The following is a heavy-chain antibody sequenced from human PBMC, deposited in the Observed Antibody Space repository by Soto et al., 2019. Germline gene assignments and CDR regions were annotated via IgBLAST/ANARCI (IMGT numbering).Heavy chain of an antibody. J-gene: IGHJ1*01. Sequence: EVQLLESGGGLVQPGGSLRLSYAASGFTFSSYAMSWVRQAPGKGLEWVSDISGSGGSTYYADSVKGRFTISRDNSKNTLYLQMNNLRAEDTAVYYCAKDYYDSSGYYLGYFQHWGQGTLVTVSS. CDR2: ISGSGGST. CDR3: AKDYYDSSGYYLGYFQH. CDR1: GFTFSSYA. V-gene: IGHV3-23*01. D-gene: IGHD3-22*01.